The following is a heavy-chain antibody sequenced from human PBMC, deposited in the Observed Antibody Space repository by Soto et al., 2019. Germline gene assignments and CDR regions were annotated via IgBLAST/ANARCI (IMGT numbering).Heavy chain of an antibody. Sequence: PSETLSLTCAVYGGSFSGYYWSWIRQPPGKGLEWIGEINHSGSTNYNPSLKSRVTISVDTSKNQFSLKLSPVTAADTAVYYCVRFPFDYWGQGTLVTVSS. CDR1: GGSFSGYY. CDR3: VRFPFDY. J-gene: IGHJ4*02. CDR2: INHSGST. D-gene: IGHD3-16*01. V-gene: IGHV4-34*01.